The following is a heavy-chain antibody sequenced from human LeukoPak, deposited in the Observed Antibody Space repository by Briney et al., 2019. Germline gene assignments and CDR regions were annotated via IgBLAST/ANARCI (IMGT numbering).Heavy chain of an antibody. CDR1: GFTFSSYG. CDR2: IRYDGSNK. Sequence: GGSLRLSCAASGFTFSSYGMHWVRQAPGKGLELVAFIRYDGSNKYYADSVKGRFTISRDNSKNTLYLQMNSLRAEDTAVYYCAKVYYGTGSYDNFDYWGQGTLVTVSS. V-gene: IGHV3-30*02. CDR3: AKVYYGTGSYDNFDY. D-gene: IGHD3-10*01. J-gene: IGHJ4*02.